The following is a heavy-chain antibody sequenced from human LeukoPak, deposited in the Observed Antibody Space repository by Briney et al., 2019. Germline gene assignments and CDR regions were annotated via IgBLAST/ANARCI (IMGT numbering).Heavy chain of an antibody. D-gene: IGHD4-17*01. CDR1: GGSISSGDYY. J-gene: IGHJ4*02. V-gene: IGHV4-30-4*01. CDR3: ATRHQDYGDYSPFDY. Sequence: SQTLSLTCTLSGGSISSGDYYWSWIRQPPGEGLEWIGYIYYSGSTYYNPSLKSRVTISVDTSKNQFSLKLSSVTAADTAVYYCATRHQDYGDYSPFDYWGQGTLVTVSS. CDR2: IYYSGST.